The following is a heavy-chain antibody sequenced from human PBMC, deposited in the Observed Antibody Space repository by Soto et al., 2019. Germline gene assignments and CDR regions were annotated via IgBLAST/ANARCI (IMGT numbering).Heavy chain of an antibody. Sequence: EVQLLESGGELVQPGGSLRLSCVASGFTFSRYALTWVRQAPGKGLEWVSTIFESGRGTYYADSVKGRFTISRDNSKNTLYLQMNSLRAEDTAIYFCAREIRGTTVTTNFDYRGQGTLVTVSS. CDR1: GFTFSRYA. J-gene: IGHJ4*02. CDR2: IFESGRGT. CDR3: AREIRGTTVTTNFDY. D-gene: IGHD4-17*01. V-gene: IGHV3-23*01.